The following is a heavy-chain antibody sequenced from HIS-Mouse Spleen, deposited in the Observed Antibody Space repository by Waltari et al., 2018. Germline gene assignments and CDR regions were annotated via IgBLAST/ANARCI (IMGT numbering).Heavy chain of an antibody. D-gene: IGHD3-10*01. CDR2: ISWDGGST. CDR1: GFTFDDYA. CDR3: AKDRDGSGSYSDY. V-gene: IGHV3-43D*03. Sequence: EVQLVESGGVVVQPRGSLRLSCAASGFTFDDYAMHWVRQAPGKGLEWVSLISWDGGSTYYADSVKGRFTISRDNSKNSLYLQMNSLRAEDTALYYCAKDRDGSGSYSDYWGQGTLVTVSS. J-gene: IGHJ4*02.